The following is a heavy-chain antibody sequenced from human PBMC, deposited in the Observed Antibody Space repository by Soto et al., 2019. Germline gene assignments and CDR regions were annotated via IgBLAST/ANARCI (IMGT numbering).Heavy chain of an antibody. CDR2: IYWNDDK. CDR1: GFSLSTSGVG. Sequence: GSRPTLVNPTHTLTLTCTFSGFSLSTSGVGVGWIRQPPGKALEWLALIYWNDDKRYSPSLKSRLTITKDTSKNQVVLTMTNMDPVDTATYYCAHSASSSGWSSGLSREQFDYWGQGTLVPVSS. CDR3: AHSASSSGWSSGLSREQFDY. V-gene: IGHV2-5*01. D-gene: IGHD6-19*01. J-gene: IGHJ4*02.